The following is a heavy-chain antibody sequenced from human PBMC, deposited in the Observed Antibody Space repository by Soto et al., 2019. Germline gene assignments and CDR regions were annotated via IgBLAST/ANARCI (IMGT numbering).Heavy chain of an antibody. D-gene: IGHD6-13*01. Sequence: SVKVSCKASGGTFSSYTISWVRQAPGQGLEWMGRIIPILGIANYAQKFQGRVTITADKSTSTAYMELSSLRSEDTAVYYCARGYSSSWGYYYYMDVWGKGNTVTVSS. CDR2: IIPILGIA. CDR3: ARGYSSSWGYYYYMDV. CDR1: GGTFSSYT. V-gene: IGHV1-69*02. J-gene: IGHJ6*03.